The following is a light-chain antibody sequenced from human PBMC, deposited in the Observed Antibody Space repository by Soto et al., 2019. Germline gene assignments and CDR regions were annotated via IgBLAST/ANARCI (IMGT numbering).Light chain of an antibody. CDR2: EVS. J-gene: IGLJ3*02. V-gene: IGLV2-18*01. Sequence: QSALTQPPSVSGSPGQSVTISCTGTSSDVGSYNRVSWYQQPPGTAPKLMIYEVSNRPSGVPDRFSGSKSGNTASLTISGLQAEDEADYYCSLYAGSNNLVFGGGTKLTVL. CDR3: SLYAGSNNLV. CDR1: SSDVGSYNR.